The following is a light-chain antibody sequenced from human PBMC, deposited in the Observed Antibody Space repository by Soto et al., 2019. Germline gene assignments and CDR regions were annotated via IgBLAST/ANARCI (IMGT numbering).Light chain of an antibody. CDR1: NSDIGNGYDS. CDR2: EVT. CDR3: SSYTVSASPYV. V-gene: IGLV2-14*01. Sequence: QSVLTQPASVSGSPGQSITISCTVSNSDIGNGYDSASWYQQHPNKAPKLIIYEVTNRPSGVSSRFSGSRSGNTASLTISGLQAEDEADYYCSSYTVSASPYVFGTGTKVTVL. J-gene: IGLJ1*01.